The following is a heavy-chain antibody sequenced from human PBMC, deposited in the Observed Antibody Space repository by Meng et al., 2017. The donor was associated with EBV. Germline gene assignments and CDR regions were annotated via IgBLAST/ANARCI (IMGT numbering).Heavy chain of an antibody. CDR1: VYTFTSYG. CDR3: ARGGAFDI. Sequence: HVQLVQSGVEVRTPGASVNVSCKASVYTFTSYGINWVRPATGQGLEWMGWMNHNSGNTGYAQKFQGRVTMTRNTSISTAYMELSSLRSEDTAVYYCARGGAFDIWGQGTMVTVSS. V-gene: IGHV1-8*01. J-gene: IGHJ3*02. CDR2: MNHNSGNT.